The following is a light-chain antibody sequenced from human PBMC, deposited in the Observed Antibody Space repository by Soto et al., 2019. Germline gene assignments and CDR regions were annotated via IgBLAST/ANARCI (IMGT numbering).Light chain of an antibody. CDR2: EVT. CDR1: SSDIGGYKY. J-gene: IGLJ2*01. CDR3: SSYTIYSTLLL. V-gene: IGLV2-14*01. Sequence: QAASVSGSPGQSITISCTGTSSDIGGYKYVSWYQQHPGKAPKLIIYEVTNRPSGVSDRFSGSKSGNTASLTISGLQAEDEADYYCSSYTIYSTLLLFGGGTKVTVL.